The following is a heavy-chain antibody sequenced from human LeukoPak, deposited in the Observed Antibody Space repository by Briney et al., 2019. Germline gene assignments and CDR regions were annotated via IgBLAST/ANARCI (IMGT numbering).Heavy chain of an antibody. CDR2: IWYDGSNK. Sequence: GGSLRLSRAASGFTFSSYGMHWVRQAPGKGLEWVAVIWYDGSNKYYADSVKGRFTISRDNSKNTLYLQMNSLRAEDTAVYYCARGDSSGYYHDYWGQGTLVTVSS. D-gene: IGHD3-22*01. CDR3: ARGDSSGYYHDY. CDR1: GFTFSSYG. J-gene: IGHJ4*02. V-gene: IGHV3-33*01.